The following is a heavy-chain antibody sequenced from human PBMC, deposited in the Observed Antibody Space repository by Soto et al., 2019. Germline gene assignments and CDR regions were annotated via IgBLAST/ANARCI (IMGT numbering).Heavy chain of an antibody. J-gene: IGHJ5*02. CDR2: ISSSSSTI. V-gene: IGHV3-48*02. CDR3: ARHHYDFWSGYWFGP. Sequence: EVQLVESGGGLVQPGGSLRLSCAASGFTFSSYSMNWVRQAPGKGLEWVSYISSSSSTIYYADSVKGRFTISRDNAKNSLYLQMNSRRDEDTVVYYCARHHYDFWSGYWFGPWGQGTLVTVSS. CDR1: GFTFSSYS. D-gene: IGHD3-3*01.